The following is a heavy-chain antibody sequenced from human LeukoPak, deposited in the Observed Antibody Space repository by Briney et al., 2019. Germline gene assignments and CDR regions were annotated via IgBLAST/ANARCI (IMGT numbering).Heavy chain of an antibody. J-gene: IGHJ2*01. CDR1: SGSITTSSHY. CDR3: VRSGGYCGSTTCHVEYFDL. D-gene: IGHD2-2*01. Sequence: SETLSLTCNVSSGSITTSSHYWGWIRQSPGKKLEWIGSIVYSGTTFYNPSLKSRVIISIDTSKSQFSLRLSSVTAADTAVYYCVRSGGYCGSTTCHVEYFDLWGRGTLVTVSS. CDR2: IVYSGTT. V-gene: IGHV4-39*01.